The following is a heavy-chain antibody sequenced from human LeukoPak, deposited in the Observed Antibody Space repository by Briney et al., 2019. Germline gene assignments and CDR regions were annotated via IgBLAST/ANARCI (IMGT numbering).Heavy chain of an antibody. Sequence: GGSLRLSCAASGFTFSSYAMSWVRQAPGKGLEWVLAISGSGGSTYYADSVKGRFTISRDNSKNTLYLQMNSLRAEDTAVYYCAKVTYSSSWVISSHFDYWGQGTLVTVSS. CDR2: ISGSGGST. CDR3: AKVTYSSSWVISSHFDY. V-gene: IGHV3-23*01. J-gene: IGHJ4*02. D-gene: IGHD6-13*01. CDR1: GFTFSSYA.